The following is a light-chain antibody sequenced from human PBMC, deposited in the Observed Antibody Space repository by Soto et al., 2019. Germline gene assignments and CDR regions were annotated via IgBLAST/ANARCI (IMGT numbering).Light chain of an antibody. CDR1: QSVGNN. V-gene: IGKV3-15*01. Sequence: EIVMTQSPATLSVSPRERATLSCRASQSVGNNFAWYQQKPGQAPRLLIYGVSIRATGVPSRFSGSGSGTEFTLNISSLQSEDFAVYYCQHYGSSWTFGQGPKVDIK. J-gene: IGKJ1*01. CDR2: GVS. CDR3: QHYGSSWT.